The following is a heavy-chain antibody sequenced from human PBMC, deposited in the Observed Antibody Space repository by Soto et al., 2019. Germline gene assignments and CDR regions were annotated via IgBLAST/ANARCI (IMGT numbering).Heavy chain of an antibody. CDR1: GFTFSSYV. V-gene: IGHV3-23*01. CDR2: ISGSGGTT. Sequence: EVQLLESGGGLVQPGGSLRLSCAASGFTFSSYVMSCVRQAPGKGLEWVSAISGSGGTTYYADSVKGRFTISRDNSKNSIYLQMNSLRAEDTAVYYCASGSSGWSERVDYWGQGTLVTVSS. CDR3: ASGSSGWSERVDY. J-gene: IGHJ4*02. D-gene: IGHD6-19*01.